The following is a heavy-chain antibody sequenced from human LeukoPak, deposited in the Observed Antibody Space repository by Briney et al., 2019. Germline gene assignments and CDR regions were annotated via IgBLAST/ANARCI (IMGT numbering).Heavy chain of an antibody. CDR3: AMRRVVPAANGPVSDP. V-gene: IGHV4-59*01. J-gene: IGHJ5*02. D-gene: IGHD2-2*01. CDR2: IYYSGST. CDR1: GGSISSYY. Sequence: SETLSLTCTVSGGSISSYYWSWIRQPPGKGLEWIGYIYYSGSTNYNPSLKSRVTISVDTSKNQFSLKLSSVTAADTAVYYCAMRRVVPAANGPVSDPWGQGTLVTVSS.